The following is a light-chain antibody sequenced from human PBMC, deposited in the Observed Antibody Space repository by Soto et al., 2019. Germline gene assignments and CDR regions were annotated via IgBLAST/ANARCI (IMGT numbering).Light chain of an antibody. J-gene: IGKJ4*01. V-gene: IGKV3-11*02. CDR2: DEP. CDR3: QQYLISPLS. CDR1: QSFSTY. Sequence: EIVLTQSPATLSLSPGERATLSCRASQSFSTYLAWYQQKPGQAPSLXIYDEPKRGTGIPAMFICSGSGRDLTLTISSIEPEDFAVYYCQQYLISPLSFGGGTKVDIK.